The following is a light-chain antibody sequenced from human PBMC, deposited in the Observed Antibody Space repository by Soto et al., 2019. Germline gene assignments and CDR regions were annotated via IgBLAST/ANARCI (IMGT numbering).Light chain of an antibody. CDR3: SSFASSNTWV. J-gene: IGLJ3*02. Sequence: QSALTQPPSASGSPGQSVTISCTGTSSDVGAYNYVSWYQQHAGKAPKLVIYEVTKRPSGVPDRFSGSKSAITASLTVSGLQAEDEADYYRSSFASSNTWVFGGGTKLTVL. V-gene: IGLV2-8*01. CDR1: SSDVGAYNY. CDR2: EVT.